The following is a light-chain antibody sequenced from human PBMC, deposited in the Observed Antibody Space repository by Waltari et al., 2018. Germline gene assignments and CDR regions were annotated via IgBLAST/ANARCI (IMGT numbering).Light chain of an antibody. CDR3: QTWGSGIVT. Sequence: QPVLTQSPSASASLGASVKLTCTLSTRHSDFAIARPQQQPERGPRYLMKLNSDGSHTKGDEIPDRFSGSSSGAERYLTISSLQSEDEAAYYCQTWGSGIVTFGGGTQLTVL. V-gene: IGLV4-69*01. J-gene: IGLJ2*01. CDR1: TRHSDFA. CDR2: LNSDGSH.